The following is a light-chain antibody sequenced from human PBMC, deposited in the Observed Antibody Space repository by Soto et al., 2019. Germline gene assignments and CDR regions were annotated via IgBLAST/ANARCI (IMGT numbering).Light chain of an antibody. J-gene: IGKJ1*01. CDR1: QSSSKW. Sequence: DIQMTQAPSTLSASVGVRVTITCRASQSSSKWLAWYQQKPGKHAKLLIYKASILESVVPSRFSGSGSGTEFTLTISRLQSDDFANFYCQPYNRVFGQVTKVEIK. CDR2: KAS. V-gene: IGKV1-5*03. CDR3: QPYNRV.